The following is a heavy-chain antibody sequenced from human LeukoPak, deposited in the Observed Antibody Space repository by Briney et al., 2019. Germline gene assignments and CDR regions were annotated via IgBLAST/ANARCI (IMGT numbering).Heavy chain of an antibody. J-gene: IGHJ6*03. CDR2: ISWNSGSI. V-gene: IGHV3-9*01. Sequence: PGGSLRLSCAASGFTFDDYAMHWVRQAPGKGLEWVSGISWNSGSIGYADSVKGRFTISRDNAKNSLYLQMNSLRAEDTALYYCARDVSDTPWNFYYYYYMDVWGKGTTVTISS. CDR3: ARDVSDTPWNFYYYYYMDV. D-gene: IGHD1-7*01. CDR1: GFTFDDYA.